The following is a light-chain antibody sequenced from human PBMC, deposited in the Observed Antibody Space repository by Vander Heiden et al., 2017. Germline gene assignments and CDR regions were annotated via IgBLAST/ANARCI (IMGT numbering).Light chain of an antibody. CDR2: AAS. V-gene: IGKV1-8*01. Sequence: AIRMTQSPSSFSASTGDRVTITCRASQGISSYLAWYQQKPGKAPKLLIYAASTLQSGVPSRFSGSGSGTDFTLTISCLQSEDFATYYCQQYYSYTRTFGPGNTVDIK. CDR1: QGISSY. CDR3: QQYYSYTRT. J-gene: IGKJ3*01.